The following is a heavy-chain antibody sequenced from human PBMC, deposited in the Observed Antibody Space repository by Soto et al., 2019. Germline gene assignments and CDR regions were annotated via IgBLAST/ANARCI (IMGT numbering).Heavy chain of an antibody. Sequence: SETLSLTCAVYGGSFSGYYWSWIRQPPGKGLEWIGEINHSGSTNYNPSLKSRVTISVDTSKNQFSLKLSSVTAADTAVYYCARATRYFDWLYSSTIYYFDYWGQGTLVTVSS. V-gene: IGHV4-34*01. CDR1: GGSFSGYY. J-gene: IGHJ4*02. CDR2: INHSGST. D-gene: IGHD3-9*01. CDR3: ARATRYFDWLYSSTIYYFDY.